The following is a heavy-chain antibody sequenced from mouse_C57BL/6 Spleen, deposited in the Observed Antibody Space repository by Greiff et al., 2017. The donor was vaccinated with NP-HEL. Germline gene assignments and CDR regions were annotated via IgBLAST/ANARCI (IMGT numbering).Heavy chain of an antibody. CDR1: FHSSTYYN. Sequence: VQLQQSGPELVKPSPSVKISCKASFHSSTYYNINWLNHINGKSLEWIGVINPNYVTTSCNQKFKGKATLTVDQSSSTAYMQLNSLTSEDSAVYYCARDEVYYGNHYAMDYWGQGTSVTVSS. CDR3: ARDEVYYGNHYAMDY. V-gene: IGHV1-39*01. J-gene: IGHJ4*01. CDR2: INPNYVTT. D-gene: IGHD1-1*01.